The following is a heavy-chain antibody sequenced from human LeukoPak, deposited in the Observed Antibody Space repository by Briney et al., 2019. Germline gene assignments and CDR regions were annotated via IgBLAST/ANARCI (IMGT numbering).Heavy chain of an antibody. CDR1: GGSFSGYY. CDR3: ARAGRSAGMY. D-gene: IGHD2-15*01. J-gene: IGHJ4*02. CDR2: INRSGST. V-gene: IGHV4-34*01. Sequence: PSETLSLTCAVYGGSFSGYYWSWIRQPPGEGLEWIGEINRSGSTDYSPSLKSRVTISVDTSKNQFSLRLSSVTTADTAVYYCARAGRSAGMYWGQGTLVTVSS.